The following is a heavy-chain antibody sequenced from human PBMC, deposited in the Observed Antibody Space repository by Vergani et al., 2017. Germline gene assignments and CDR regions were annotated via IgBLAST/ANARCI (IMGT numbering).Heavy chain of an antibody. Sequence: QVQLVESGGGVVQPGRSLRLSCAASGFTFSSYAMHWVRQAPGKGLEWVAVISYDGSNKYYADSVKGRFTISRDNSKNTLYLQMNSLRAEDTAVYYCAREGHGDPEDWGQGTLVTVSS. CDR3: AREGHGDPED. V-gene: IGHV3-30-3*01. CDR1: GFTFSSYA. CDR2: ISYDGSNK. J-gene: IGHJ4*02. D-gene: IGHD4-17*01.